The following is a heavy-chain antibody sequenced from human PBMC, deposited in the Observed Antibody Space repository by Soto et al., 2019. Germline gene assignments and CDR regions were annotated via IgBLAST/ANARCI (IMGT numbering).Heavy chain of an antibody. J-gene: IGHJ6*02. D-gene: IGHD3-16*01. CDR1: GFTFTSSA. V-gene: IGHV1-58*01. Sequence: VKVSCKASGFTFTSSAVQWVRRARGQRLEWIGWIVVGSGNTNYAQQFRERVTITRDMSTGTAYMQLGSLRSDDTAVYYCAARGATGSSYYSGLDVWGQGTTVTVSS. CDR3: AARGATGSSYYSGLDV. CDR2: IVVGSGNT.